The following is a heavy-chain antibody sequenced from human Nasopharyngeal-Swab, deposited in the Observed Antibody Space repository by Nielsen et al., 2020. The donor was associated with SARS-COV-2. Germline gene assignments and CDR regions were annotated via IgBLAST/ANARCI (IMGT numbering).Heavy chain of an antibody. Sequence: KVSCKASGYTFTSYAMNWVRQAPGQGRERMGWINTNTGNPTYAQGFTGRFVFSLDTSVSTAYLQISSLKAEDTAVYYCARDRFSYYYDSSGYFDAFDIWGQGT. CDR2: INTNTGNP. CDR1: GYTFTSYA. CDR3: ARDRFSYYYDSSGYFDAFDI. J-gene: IGHJ3*02. V-gene: IGHV7-4-1*02. D-gene: IGHD3-22*01.